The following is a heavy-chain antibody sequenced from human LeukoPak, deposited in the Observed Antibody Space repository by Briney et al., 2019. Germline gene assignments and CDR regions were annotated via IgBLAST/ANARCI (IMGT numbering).Heavy chain of an antibody. J-gene: IGHJ5*02. CDR3: ARGSRYYYGSGSSRHNWFDP. V-gene: IGHV4-34*01. D-gene: IGHD3-10*01. CDR2: INHSGST. Sequence: SETLSLTCTVSGGSISGYYWSWIRQPPGKGLEWIGEINHSGSTNYNPSLKSRVTISVDTSKNQFSLKLSSVTAADTAVYYCARGSRYYYGSGSSRHNWFDPWGQGTLVTVSS. CDR1: GGSISGYY.